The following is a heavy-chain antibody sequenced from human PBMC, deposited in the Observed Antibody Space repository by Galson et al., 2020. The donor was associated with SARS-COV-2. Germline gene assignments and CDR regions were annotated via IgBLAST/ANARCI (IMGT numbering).Heavy chain of an antibody. CDR2: IIPNLGIT. J-gene: IGHJ6*02. CDR1: GGTFSSQA. Sequence: VSCKSSGGTFSSQAFNWVRQAPGQGLEWMGRIIPNLGITNYAQKFQGRVTISADTSTSIVYMELNSLRSEDSAIYHCASVWDYYSYTMDVWGQGTTVTVSS. D-gene: IGHD3-16*01. V-gene: IGHV1-69*04. CDR3: ASVWDYYSYTMDV.